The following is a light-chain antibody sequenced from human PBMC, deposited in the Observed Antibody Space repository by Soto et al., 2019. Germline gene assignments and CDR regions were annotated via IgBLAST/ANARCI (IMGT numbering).Light chain of an antibody. V-gene: IGLV1-44*01. CDR3: AAWDDSLTGFYV. CDR2: RDN. J-gene: IGLJ1*01. CDR1: SSNIGTNA. Sequence: QSVLTQPPSASGTPGQRVTISCSGSSSNIGTNAVNWYQQLPGTAPNLLIFRDNQRPSGVPGRFSGSKSGSSASLRISGLQSEDEADYYCAAWDDSLTGFYVFGSGTKLTVL.